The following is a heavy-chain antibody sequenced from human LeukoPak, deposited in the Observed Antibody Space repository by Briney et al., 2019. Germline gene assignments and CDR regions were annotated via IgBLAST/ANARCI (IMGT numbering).Heavy chain of an antibody. CDR3: ARDRRAMGHIVVVTAIQDY. CDR1: GFTFSSYS. CDR2: IYSGGST. Sequence: GGSLRLSCAASGFTFSSYSMNWVRQAPGKGLEWVSVIYSGGSTYYADSVKGRFTISRDNSKNTLYLQMNSLRAEDTAVYYCARDRRAMGHIVVVTAIQDYWGQGTLVTVSS. D-gene: IGHD2-21*02. J-gene: IGHJ4*02. V-gene: IGHV3-53*01.